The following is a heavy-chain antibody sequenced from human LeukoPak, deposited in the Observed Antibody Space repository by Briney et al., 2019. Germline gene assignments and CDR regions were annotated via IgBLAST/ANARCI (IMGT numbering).Heavy chain of an antibody. J-gene: IGHJ5*02. Sequence: SETLSLTCTVYGESFSGYYWSWIRQPPGKGLEWIGEINYSGSTSYNPSLKSRVTISIDTSKNQFSLKLSSVTAADTAVYYCARGLRGWFDPWGQGTLVTVSS. D-gene: IGHD3-16*01. CDR2: INYSGST. CDR1: GESFSGYY. CDR3: ARGLRGWFDP. V-gene: IGHV4-34*01.